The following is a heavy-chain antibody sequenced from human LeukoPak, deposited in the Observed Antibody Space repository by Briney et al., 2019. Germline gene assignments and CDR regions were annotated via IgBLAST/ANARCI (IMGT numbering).Heavy chain of an antibody. CDR2: INHSGST. J-gene: IGHJ6*02. V-gene: IGHV4-34*01. CDR3: ARAREDYYGMDV. Sequence: SETLSLTCTVSGSSINSYYWSWIRQPPGKGLEWIGEINHSGSTNYNPSLRSRVTISVDTSKNQFSLKLSSVTAADTAVYYCARAREDYYGMDVWGQGTTVTVSS. CDR1: GSSINSYY.